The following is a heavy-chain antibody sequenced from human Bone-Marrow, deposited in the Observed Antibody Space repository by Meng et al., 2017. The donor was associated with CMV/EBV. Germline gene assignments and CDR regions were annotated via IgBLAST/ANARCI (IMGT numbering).Heavy chain of an antibody. D-gene: IGHD6-13*01. J-gene: IGHJ6*01. CDR3: ARVAGGYSSSWYPYYYYGMDV. CDR2: IYYSGST. Sequence: SETLSLTCTVSGGSISSSSYYWGWIRQPPGKGLEWIGSIYYSGSTYYNPPLKSRVTISVDTSKNQFSLKLSSVTAADTAVYYCARVAGGYSSSWYPYYYYGMDVWGQGPTVTCSS. CDR1: GGSISSSSYY. V-gene: IGHV4-39*07.